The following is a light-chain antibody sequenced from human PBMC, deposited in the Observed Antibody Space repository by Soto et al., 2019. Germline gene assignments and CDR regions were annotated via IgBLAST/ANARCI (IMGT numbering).Light chain of an antibody. CDR2: AAS. V-gene: IGKV1-6*01. Sequence: AIQMTQFPSSLSASVGDRVTITCRASQDIRSDLGWYQQRPGKAPNLLIYAASSLQSGVPSRFSGSGSGTYFTLTISSLQPEDFATYYCQQSYSTPWTFGQGTKVDIK. J-gene: IGKJ1*01. CDR3: QQSYSTPWT. CDR1: QDIRSD.